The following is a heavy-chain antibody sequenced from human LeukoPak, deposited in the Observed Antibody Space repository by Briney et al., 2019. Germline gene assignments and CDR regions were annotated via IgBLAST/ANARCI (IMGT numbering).Heavy chain of an antibody. Sequence: GGSLRVSCSASGFTFSNNNMAWVRQAPGKGLEYVSSIDANGDTSFYADSMKGKFTISRDNSRNTLSLQMTSLRPEDTAIYYCVKGRFLTGLDYWGQGALVTVSS. D-gene: IGHD3-9*01. V-gene: IGHV3-64D*09. CDR1: GFTFSNNN. CDR3: VKGRFLTGLDY. J-gene: IGHJ4*02. CDR2: IDANGDTS.